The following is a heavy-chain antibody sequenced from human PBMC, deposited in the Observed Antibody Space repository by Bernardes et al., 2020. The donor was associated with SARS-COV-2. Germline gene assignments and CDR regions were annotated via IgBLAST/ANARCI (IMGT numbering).Heavy chain of an antibody. J-gene: IGHJ6*03. V-gene: IGHV4-39*07. D-gene: IGHD1-26*01. Sequence: SETLSLTCTVSGGSISSSSYYWGWIRQPPGKGLEWIGSIYYSGSTYYNPSLKSRVTISVDTSKNQFSLKLSSVTAADTAVYYCARDGTPDYNYYMDVWGKGTTVTVSS. CDR3: ARDGTPDYNYYMDV. CDR2: IYYSGST. CDR1: GGSISSSSYY.